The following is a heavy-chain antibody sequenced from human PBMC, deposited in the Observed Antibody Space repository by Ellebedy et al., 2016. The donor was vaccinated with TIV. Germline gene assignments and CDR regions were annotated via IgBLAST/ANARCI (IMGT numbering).Heavy chain of an antibody. V-gene: IGHV4-59*01. CDR3: ARDSEWRKFDP. D-gene: IGHD1-14*01. J-gene: IGHJ5*02. Sequence: MPSETLSLTCAVSASSISTYYLSWLRQPPGKGLEWIVSIYYSGSTHYNPALKNRVNISLDSSKNQFSLFLSSCTAAETAVYYCARDSEWRKFDPWGQGTLVTVSS. CDR1: ASSISTYY. CDR2: IYYSGST.